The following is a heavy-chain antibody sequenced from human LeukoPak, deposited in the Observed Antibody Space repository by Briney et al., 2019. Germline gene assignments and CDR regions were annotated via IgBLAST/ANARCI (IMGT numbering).Heavy chain of an antibody. CDR2: ISYDGSNK. D-gene: IGHD3-10*01. V-gene: IGHV3-30-3*01. Sequence: GRSLRLSCAASGFTFSNYSMHWVRQSPGKGLEWVAVISYDGSNKYYADSVKGRFTISRDNSKNTLYLQMNSLRAEDTALYYCARDGERYGFSYYSMDVWGQGTTVTVSS. J-gene: IGHJ6*02. CDR3: ARDGERYGFSYYSMDV. CDR1: GFTFSNYS.